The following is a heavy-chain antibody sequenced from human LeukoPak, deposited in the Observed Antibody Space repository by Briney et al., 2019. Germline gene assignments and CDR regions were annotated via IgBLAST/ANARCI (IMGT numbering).Heavy chain of an antibody. V-gene: IGHV1-69*13. CDR2: IIPIFGTA. Sequence: SVKVSCKASEYTFSNSYMHWVRQAPGQGLEWMGGIIPIFGTANYAQKFQGRVTITADESTSTAYMELSSLRSEDTAVYYCARNNDFWSGYYENNWFDPWGQGTLVTVSS. D-gene: IGHD3-3*01. CDR3: ARNNDFWSGYYENNWFDP. J-gene: IGHJ5*02. CDR1: EYTFSNSY.